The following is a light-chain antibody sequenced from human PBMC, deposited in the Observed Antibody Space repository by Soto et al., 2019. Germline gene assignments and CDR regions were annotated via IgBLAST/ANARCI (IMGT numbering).Light chain of an antibody. J-gene: IGKJ2*01. V-gene: IGKV4-1*01. CDR2: WAS. CDR1: QSVLYSANNKNY. Sequence: DIVMTQSPDSLAVSLGERATINCKSSQSVLYSANNKNYLACYQQKPGQPPKLLIYWASNRDSGVPVRFSGSGSGTDFTLTNSSLQAEDVAVYYCQHYYSNYSVGQGTKLEIK. CDR3: QHYYSNYS.